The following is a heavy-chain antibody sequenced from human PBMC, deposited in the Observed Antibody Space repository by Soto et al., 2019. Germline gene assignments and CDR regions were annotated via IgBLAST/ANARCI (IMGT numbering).Heavy chain of an antibody. V-gene: IGHV4-59*01. D-gene: IGHD4-17*01. CDR2: IYYSGST. CDR3: ARRYGASFDY. Sequence: SETLSLTCTVSGGSISSYYWRWIRQPPGKGLEWIGYIYYSGSTNYNPSLKSRVTISVDTSKNQFSLKLSSVTAADTAVYYCARRYGASFDYWGQGTRVTVS. J-gene: IGHJ4*02. CDR1: GGSISSYY.